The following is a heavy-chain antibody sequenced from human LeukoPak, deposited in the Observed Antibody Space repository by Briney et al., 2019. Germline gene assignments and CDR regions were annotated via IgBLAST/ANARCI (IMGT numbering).Heavy chain of an antibody. D-gene: IGHD2-8*02. CDR2: IYGSGGSE. CDR3: AKDRLPDGVWSIDY. J-gene: IGHJ4*02. Sequence: GGSLRLSCAASGFTFSKFTMNWVRQAPGKGLEWVSAIYGSGGSEYADPVKGRFTISRDNSKNTVYLQMNSLRAEDTAVYYCAKDRLPDGVWSIDYWGQGTLVTVSS. V-gene: IGHV3-23*01. CDR1: GFTFSKFT.